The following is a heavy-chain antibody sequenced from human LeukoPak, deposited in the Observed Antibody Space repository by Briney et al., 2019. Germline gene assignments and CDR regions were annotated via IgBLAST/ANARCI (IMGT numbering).Heavy chain of an antibody. CDR2: IIPIFGTA. J-gene: IGHJ4*02. D-gene: IGHD4-23*01. Sequence: ASVMVSCKASGGTFSSYAISWVRQAPGQGLEWMGGIIPIFGTANYAQKFQGRVTITADESTSTAYMELSSLRSEDTAVYYCARWDYGGNPGNYWGQGTLVTVSS. V-gene: IGHV1-69*13. CDR1: GGTFSSYA. CDR3: ARWDYGGNPGNY.